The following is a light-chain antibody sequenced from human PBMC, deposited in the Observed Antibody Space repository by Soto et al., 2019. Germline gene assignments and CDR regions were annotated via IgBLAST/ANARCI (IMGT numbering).Light chain of an antibody. Sequence: DIVMTQSPDSLAVSLGERATINCKSSQNILYSSNNNNYLAWYQQKPGQPPKLLIYWASTRESGVPDRFSGSGSGTDFTLTISSLQAEDVAVYYCQQYYTVPYTFGQGTKLEIK. V-gene: IGKV4-1*01. CDR2: WAS. J-gene: IGKJ2*01. CDR3: QQYYTVPYT. CDR1: QNILYSSNNNNY.